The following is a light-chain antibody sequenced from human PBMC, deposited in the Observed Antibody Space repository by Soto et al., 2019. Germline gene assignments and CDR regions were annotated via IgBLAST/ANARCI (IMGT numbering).Light chain of an antibody. CDR2: GAS. CDR3: QQYVSSVLT. J-gene: IGKJ4*01. V-gene: IGKV3-20*01. CDR1: QSVNSSS. Sequence: ESVLTQSPGTLSLSPGERATLSCRASQSVNSSSLAWYQQKPGQAPRVLIYGASSRATGIPDRFSGSGSGTDFPLTISRLEPEDSAVYYCQQYVSSVLTFGGGTKVEIK.